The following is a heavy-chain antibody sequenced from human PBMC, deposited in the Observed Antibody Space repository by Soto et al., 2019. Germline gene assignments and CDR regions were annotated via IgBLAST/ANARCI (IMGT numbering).Heavy chain of an antibody. CDR3: ARGQMATAGFDY. J-gene: IGHJ4*02. V-gene: IGHV4-38-2*01. CDR1: GYSISSGYY. D-gene: IGHD5-18*01. Sequence: SETLSLTCAVSGYSISSGYYWGWIRQPPGKGLEWIGAIYHSGSTYYNPSLKSRVTMSVDTSKNQFSLKLTSVTAADTAVYYWARGQMATAGFDYWGQGTLVTVSS. CDR2: IYHSGST.